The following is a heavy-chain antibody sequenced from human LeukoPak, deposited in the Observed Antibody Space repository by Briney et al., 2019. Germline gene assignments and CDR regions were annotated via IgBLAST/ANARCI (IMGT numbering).Heavy chain of an antibody. V-gene: IGHV3-21*01. D-gene: IGHD3-10*01. CDR3: AREAVIFGDTTLDFDY. CDR2: ISSSSSYI. CDR1: GFTFSSYS. Sequence: PGGSLRLSCAASGFTFSSYSMNWVRQAPGKGLEWVSSISSSSSYIYYADSVKGRFTISRDNAKNSLYLQMNSLRAEDTAVYYCAREAVIFGDTTLDFDYWGQGTLVTVSS. J-gene: IGHJ4*02.